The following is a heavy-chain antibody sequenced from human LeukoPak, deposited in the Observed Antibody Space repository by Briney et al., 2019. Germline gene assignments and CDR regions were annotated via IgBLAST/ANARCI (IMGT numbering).Heavy chain of an antibody. V-gene: IGHV1-69*13. Sequence: GASVKVSCKASGGTFSSYAIRWVRQAPGQGLEWMGGIIPIFGTANYAQKFQGRVTITADESTSTAYMELSSLRSEDTAVYYCASGGTYYYDSSGYWSFDYWGQGTLVTVSS. CDR1: GGTFSSYA. CDR3: ASGGTYYYDSSGYWSFDY. J-gene: IGHJ4*02. CDR2: IIPIFGTA. D-gene: IGHD3-22*01.